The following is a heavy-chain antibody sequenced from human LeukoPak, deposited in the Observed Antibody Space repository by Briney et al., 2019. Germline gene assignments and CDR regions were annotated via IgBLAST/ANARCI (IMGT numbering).Heavy chain of an antibody. V-gene: IGHV1-2*02. CDR1: GYTFTGYY. J-gene: IGHJ5*02. Sequence: GASVKVSCKASGYTFTGYYMHWVRQAPGQWLEWMGWINPNSGGTNYAQKFQGRVTMTRDTSISTAYMELSRLRSDDTAVYYCARGDCSSTSCYIINWFDPWGQGTLVTVSS. D-gene: IGHD2-2*01. CDR3: ARGDCSSTSCYIINWFDP. CDR2: INPNSGGT.